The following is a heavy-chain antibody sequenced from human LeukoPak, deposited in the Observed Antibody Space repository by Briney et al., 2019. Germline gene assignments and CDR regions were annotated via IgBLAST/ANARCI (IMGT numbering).Heavy chain of an antibody. CDR3: ARVPYGSGSYKYYGMDV. Sequence: SETLSLTCTVSGGSISSGDYYWSWIRQPPGKGLEWIGYIHYSGSTYYNPSLKSRVTIPVDTSKNQFSLKLSSVTAADTAVYYCARVPYGSGSYKYYGMDVWGQGTTVTVSS. D-gene: IGHD3-10*01. CDR1: GGSISSGDYY. J-gene: IGHJ6*02. CDR2: IHYSGST. V-gene: IGHV4-30-4*01.